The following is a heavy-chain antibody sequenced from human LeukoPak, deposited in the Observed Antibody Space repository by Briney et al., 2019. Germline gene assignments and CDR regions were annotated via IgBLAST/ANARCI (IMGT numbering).Heavy chain of an antibody. CDR1: GYSISSGYY. J-gene: IGHJ4*02. CDR2: IYHGGST. CDR3: ARSYGSGSTTPWDY. D-gene: IGHD3-10*01. Sequence: SETLSLTCTVSGYSISSGYYWGWIRPPPGKGLEWIGSIYHGGSTYYNPSLKSRVTISVDTSKNQFSLKLSSVTAADTAVYYCARSYGSGSTTPWDYWGQGTLVTVSS. V-gene: IGHV4-38-2*02.